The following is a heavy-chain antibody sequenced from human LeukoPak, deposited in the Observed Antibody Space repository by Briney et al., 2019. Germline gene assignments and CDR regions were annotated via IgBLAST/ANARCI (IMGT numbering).Heavy chain of an antibody. D-gene: IGHD3-10*01. CDR1: GFTFSSYS. CDR2: INTNSNYI. J-gene: IGHJ4*02. V-gene: IGHV3-21*01. Sequence: GGSLRLSCVASGFTFSSYSMNWVRQPPGKGLEWVSSINTNSNYISYADSVQGRFTISRDNAKNSLYLQMTSLRTEDTAIYYCARGLGSPDYWGQGTLVTVSS. CDR3: ARGLGSPDY.